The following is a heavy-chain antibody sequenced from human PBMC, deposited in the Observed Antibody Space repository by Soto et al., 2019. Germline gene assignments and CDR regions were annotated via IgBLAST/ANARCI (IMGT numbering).Heavy chain of an antibody. J-gene: IGHJ5*02. D-gene: IGHD2-2*02. CDR2: IIPSFGTA. Sequence: QVQLVQSGAEVKQPGSSVKVSCKASGGTFSSYAISWVRQAPGQGLEWMGGIIPSFGTANYAQKFQGRVTITADESTSTAYMELSSLRSEDTAVYYCARDKRIVVVPAAIPVGWFDPWGQGTLVTVSS. V-gene: IGHV1-69*01. CDR3: ARDKRIVVVPAAIPVGWFDP. CDR1: GGTFSSYA.